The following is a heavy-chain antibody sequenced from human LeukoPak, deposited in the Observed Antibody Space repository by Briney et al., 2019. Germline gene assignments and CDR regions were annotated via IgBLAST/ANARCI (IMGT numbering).Heavy chain of an antibody. CDR3: VKDPGRDSSGWYAF. CDR2: VWYDGSNK. Sequence: PGGSLRLSCAASGFIFSSYGMHRVRQAPGKGLEWVAVVWYDGSNKYYADSVKGRFTISRDNSKNKLYLQMNSLRAEDTAVYYCVKDPGRDSSGWYAFWGQGTLVTVSS. V-gene: IGHV3-33*06. J-gene: IGHJ5*01. CDR1: GFIFSSYG. D-gene: IGHD6-19*01.